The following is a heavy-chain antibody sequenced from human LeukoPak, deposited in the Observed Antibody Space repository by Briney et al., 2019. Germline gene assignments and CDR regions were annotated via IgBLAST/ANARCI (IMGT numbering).Heavy chain of an antibody. CDR3: ARDPKFSGEYLQH. J-gene: IGHJ1*01. Sequence: SETLSLTCTVSGGSISSSSYYWGWIRQPPGKGLEWIGCIYYSGSTYYNPSLKSRVTISVDTSKNQFSLKLSSVTAADTAVYYCARDPKFSGEYLQHWGQGTLVTVSS. CDR2: IYYSGST. V-gene: IGHV4-39*07. D-gene: IGHD3-3*02. CDR1: GGSISSSSYY.